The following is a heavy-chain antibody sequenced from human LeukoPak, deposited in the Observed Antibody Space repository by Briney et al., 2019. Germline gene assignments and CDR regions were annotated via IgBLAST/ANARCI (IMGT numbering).Heavy chain of an antibody. Sequence: PSETLSLTCTVSGGSISSGDYYWSWIRQPPGEGLEWIGYIYYSGSTYYNPSLKSRVTISVDTSKNQFSLKLSSVTAAGTAVYYCARGGWGAFDYWGQGTLVTVSS. D-gene: IGHD3-16*01. CDR3: ARGGWGAFDY. CDR2: IYYSGST. CDR1: GGSISSGDYY. V-gene: IGHV4-30-4*01. J-gene: IGHJ4*02.